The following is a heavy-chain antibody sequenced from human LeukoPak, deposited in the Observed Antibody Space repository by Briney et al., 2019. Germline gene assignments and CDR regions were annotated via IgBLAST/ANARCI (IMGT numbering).Heavy chain of an antibody. CDR1: GFTFSSYS. V-gene: IGHV3-21*01. D-gene: IGHD3-22*01. J-gene: IGHJ4*02. Sequence: GGSLRLSCAASGFTFSSYSMNWVRQAPGKGLEWVSSISSSSSYIYYADSVKGRFTISRDNAKNSLYLQMNSLRAEDTAVYYCARVPNYYHSSQIDYWGQGTLVTVSS. CDR2: ISSSSSYI. CDR3: ARVPNYYHSSQIDY.